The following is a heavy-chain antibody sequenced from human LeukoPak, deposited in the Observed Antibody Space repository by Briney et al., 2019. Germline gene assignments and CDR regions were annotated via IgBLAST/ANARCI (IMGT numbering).Heavy chain of an antibody. CDR1: GFTFSDYY. CDR3: AREGRRYSGSYVN. CDR2: ISSSGSTI. D-gene: IGHD1-26*01. Sequence: GGSLRLSCAASGFTFSDYYMSWIRQAPGNGLEGVSYISSSGSTIYYADSVKGRFTISRDNAKNSLYLQMNSLRAEDTALYYCAREGRRYSGSYVNWGQGTLVTVSS. J-gene: IGHJ4*02. V-gene: IGHV3-11*01.